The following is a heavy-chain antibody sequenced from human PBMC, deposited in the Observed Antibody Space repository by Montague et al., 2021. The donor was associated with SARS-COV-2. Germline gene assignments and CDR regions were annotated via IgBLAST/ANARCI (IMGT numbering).Heavy chain of an antibody. D-gene: IGHD2-2*01. CDR2: IHYSGIT. J-gene: IGHJ4*02. CDR3: ARHLAISGPAAVSDY. V-gene: IGHV4-39*01. CDR1: GDSISSGYLY. Sequence: SETLSLTCTVSGDSISSGYLYWGWIRQPPGKGLEWVGTIHYSGITYYXXXLKSRVTISVDTSRNQFSLKLSSVTAADTAIYYCARHLAISGPAAVSDYWGQGTLVTVSS.